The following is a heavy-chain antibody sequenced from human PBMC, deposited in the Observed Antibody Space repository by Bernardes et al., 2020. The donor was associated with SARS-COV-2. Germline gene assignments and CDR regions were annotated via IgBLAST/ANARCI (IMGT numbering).Heavy chain of an antibody. V-gene: IGHV3-23*01. CDR2: ISGSGGST. Sequence: GGSLRLSCAVSGFSFSSYAMSWVRQAPGKGLEWVSAISGSGGSTCYADSVKGRFTISRDNSKNTLYLQMNSLRAEDTAVYYCAKGGPKFGELLYPSELHYYCGMDVWGQGTTVTVSS. CDR3: AKGGPKFGELLYPSELHYYCGMDV. J-gene: IGHJ6*02. D-gene: IGHD3-10*01. CDR1: GFSFSSYA.